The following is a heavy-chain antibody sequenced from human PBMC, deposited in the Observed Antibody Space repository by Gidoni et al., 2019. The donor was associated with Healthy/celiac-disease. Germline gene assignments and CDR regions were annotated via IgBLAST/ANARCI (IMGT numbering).Heavy chain of an antibody. J-gene: IGHJ3*02. Sequence: KPSETLSLTCTVSGGSISSYYWSWIRQPPGKGLEWIGYIYYSGSTNYNPSLKSRVTISVDTSKNQFSLKLSSVTAADTAVYYCARTGGYYYDSSGYLTDDAFDIWGQGTMVTVSS. D-gene: IGHD3-22*01. CDR3: ARTGGYYYDSSGYLTDDAFDI. V-gene: IGHV4-59*08. CDR2: IYYSGST. CDR1: GGSISSYY.